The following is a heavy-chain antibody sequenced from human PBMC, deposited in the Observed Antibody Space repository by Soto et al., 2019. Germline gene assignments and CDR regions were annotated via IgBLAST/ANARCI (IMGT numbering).Heavy chain of an antibody. Sequence: QVQLVQSGAEVKKPGASVKVACKAVGYTFTSYDFNWVRQATGQGLEWMGWMNADSGNTGYAQKFQGRVTMTRNTSISTVYMELSSLRSEDTAVYYCASDLYSGGGYNWGQGTLVTVSS. J-gene: IGHJ4*02. V-gene: IGHV1-8*02. D-gene: IGHD6-19*01. CDR3: ASDLYSGGGYN. CDR1: GYTFTSYD. CDR2: MNADSGNT.